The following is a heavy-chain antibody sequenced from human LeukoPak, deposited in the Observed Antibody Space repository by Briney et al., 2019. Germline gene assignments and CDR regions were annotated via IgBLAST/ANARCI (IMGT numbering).Heavy chain of an antibody. CDR2: ISGSGGST. CDR1: GFGFSSYA. CDR3: AKFPHGAGIAFDI. D-gene: IGHD1-1*01. Sequence: QAGGSLRLSCVASGFGFSSYAMSWVRQAPGKGLEWVSAISGSGGSTYYADSVRGRFTISRDNSKNTLYLQMNSLRAEDTAVYYCAKFPHGAGIAFDIWGQGTMVTVSS. J-gene: IGHJ3*02. V-gene: IGHV3-23*01.